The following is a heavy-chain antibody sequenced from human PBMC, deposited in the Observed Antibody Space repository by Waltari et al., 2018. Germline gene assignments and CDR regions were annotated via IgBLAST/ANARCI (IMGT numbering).Heavy chain of an antibody. CDR3: ARESNRRFGGGYSDY. J-gene: IGHJ4*02. Sequence: EVQLVESGGGLVQPGGSLRLSCAASGFTFSSYWMSWVRQAPGKGLEWVANIKQDGSEKYYVDSVKGRFTISRDNAKNSLYLQRNSLRAEDTAVYYCARESNRRFGGGYSDYWGQGTLVTVSS. D-gene: IGHD3-10*01. CDR2: IKQDGSEK. V-gene: IGHV3-7*01. CDR1: GFTFSSYW.